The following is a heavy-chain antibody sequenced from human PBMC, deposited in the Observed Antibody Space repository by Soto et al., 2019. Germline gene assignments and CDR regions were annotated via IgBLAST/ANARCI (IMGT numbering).Heavy chain of an antibody. CDR2: ISGSGGST. Sequence: GGSLRLSCAASGFTFSSYGMSWVRQAPGKGLEWVSAISGSGGSTYYADSVKGRFTISRDNSKNTLYLQMNSLRAEDTAVYYCAKLIAEYSSSYFDYWGQGTLVTVSS. CDR1: GFTFSSYG. J-gene: IGHJ4*02. CDR3: AKLIAEYSSSYFDY. D-gene: IGHD6-6*01. V-gene: IGHV3-23*01.